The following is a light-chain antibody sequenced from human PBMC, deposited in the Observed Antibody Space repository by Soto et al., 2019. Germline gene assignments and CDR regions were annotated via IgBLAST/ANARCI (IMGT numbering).Light chain of an antibody. Sequence: IQVTPSPSALSASVGDRFAITCRASQSISSYLNWYQQKPGKAPKLLIYAASSLQSGVPSRFSGSGSGTDFTLTISSLQPEDFATYYCQQSYSTPWTFGQGTKVDIK. CDR1: QSISSY. CDR2: AAS. V-gene: IGKV1-39*01. J-gene: IGKJ1*01. CDR3: QQSYSTPWT.